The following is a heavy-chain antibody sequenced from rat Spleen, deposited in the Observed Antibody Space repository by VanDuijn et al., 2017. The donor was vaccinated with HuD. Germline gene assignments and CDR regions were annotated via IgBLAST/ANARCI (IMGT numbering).Heavy chain of an antibody. D-gene: IGHD1-9*01. J-gene: IGHJ2*01. CDR3: ARHGYNSYFDY. CDR2: ISYSGST. CDR1: GYSITSNS. Sequence: EVQLQESGPGLVKPSQSLSLTCSVTGYSITSNSWGWIRKFPGNKMEWIGHISYSGSTSYNPSLKSRISITRDTSKNQFFLQLNSITNEDTATYYCARHGYNSYFDYWGQGVMVTVSS. V-gene: IGHV3-1*01.